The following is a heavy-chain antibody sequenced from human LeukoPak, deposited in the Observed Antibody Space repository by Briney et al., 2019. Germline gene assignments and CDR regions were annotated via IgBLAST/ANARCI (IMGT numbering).Heavy chain of an antibody. D-gene: IGHD2-21*01. J-gene: IGHJ5*02. V-gene: IGHV4-59*01. CDR3: ASQTSILGFDP. CDR2: ISCSGGT. CDR1: GVSITSYY. Sequence: PSETLSLTCTVSGVSITSYYWSWIRQPPGKGPEWIGYISCSGGTNYNPSLKSRVTISLDMSENQFSLKVESATAADTAIYYCASQTSILGFDPWGQGTLVTVSS.